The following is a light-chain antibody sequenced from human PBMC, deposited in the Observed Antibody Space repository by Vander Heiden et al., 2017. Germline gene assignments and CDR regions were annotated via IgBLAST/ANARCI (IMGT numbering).Light chain of an antibody. J-gene: IGLJ3*02. CDR2: RYT. CDR3: AAWDDSLNGKV. V-gene: IGLV1-44*01. Sequence: QSVLTQPPSASGTPGQRVTISCSGSTSNIGSNPLDWCQQFPGSAPKLLIYRYTRRPPGFPDRFSGSKSGPSASLAISGRQAEDEADYYCAAWDDSLNGKVFGGGTKLTVL. CDR1: TSNIGSNP.